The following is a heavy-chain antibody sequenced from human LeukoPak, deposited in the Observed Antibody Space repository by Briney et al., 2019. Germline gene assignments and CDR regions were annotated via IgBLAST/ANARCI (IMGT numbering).Heavy chain of an antibody. CDR3: ARVRIGQQLDKYYYYAMDV. CDR2: INPNSGGT. V-gene: IGHV1-2*02. CDR1: GYTFTDYY. D-gene: IGHD6-13*01. Sequence: ASAKASCKASGYTFTDYYMHWVRQAPGQGLEWMGWINPNSGGTNYAQKFQGRVTMTTDTSISTAYMEVSRLRSDDTAVYYCARVRIGQQLDKYYYYAMDVWGQGTTVTVSS. J-gene: IGHJ6*02.